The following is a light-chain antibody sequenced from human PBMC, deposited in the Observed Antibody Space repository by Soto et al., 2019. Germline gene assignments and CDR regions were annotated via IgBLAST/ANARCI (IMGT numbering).Light chain of an antibody. Sequence: QLVLTQPPSASGTPGQKVTISCSGSSSNVGSNTVNWFQQLPGAAPTLLIFTNNQRPSGVPDRFFGSKSGTSASLAISGLQSEDEADYYRAAWDDSLNGVVFGGGTQLTVL. CDR2: TNN. J-gene: IGLJ3*02. CDR1: SSNVGSNT. CDR3: AAWDDSLNGVV. V-gene: IGLV1-44*01.